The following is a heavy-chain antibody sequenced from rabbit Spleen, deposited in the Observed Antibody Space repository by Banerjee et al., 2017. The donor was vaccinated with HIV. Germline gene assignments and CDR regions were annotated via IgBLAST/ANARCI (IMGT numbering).Heavy chain of an antibody. CDR1: GFDLSSQHY. CDR3: ARGATYAGDAFTL. CDR2: IYAGSSGST. V-gene: IGHV1S45*01. D-gene: IGHD4-2*01. Sequence: QEQPVESGGGLVQPEGSLTLTCTASGFDLSSQHYMCWVRQAPGKGLEWIACIYAGSSGSTYYASWAKGRFTITRTSSTTVTLQMTSLTAADTATYFCARGATYAGDAFTLWGPGTLVTVS. J-gene: IGHJ4*01.